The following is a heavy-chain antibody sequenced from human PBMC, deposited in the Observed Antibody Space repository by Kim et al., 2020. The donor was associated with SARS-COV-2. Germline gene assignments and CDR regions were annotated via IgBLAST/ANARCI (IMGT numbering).Heavy chain of an antibody. CDR3: ARDAPAAISSYYYGMDV. V-gene: IGHV4-31*02. J-gene: IGHJ6*02. Sequence: LKSRVTISVDTSKNQFSLKLSSVTAADTAVYYCARDAPAAISSYYYGMDVWGQGTTVTVSS. D-gene: IGHD2-2*01.